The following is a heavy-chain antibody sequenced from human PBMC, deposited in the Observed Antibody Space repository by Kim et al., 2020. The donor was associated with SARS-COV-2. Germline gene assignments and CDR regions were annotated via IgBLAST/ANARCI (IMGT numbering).Heavy chain of an antibody. J-gene: IGHJ4*02. CDR3: ASLEDDYGGDTDY. D-gene: IGHD4-17*01. V-gene: IGHV1-69*01. Sequence: NYAQKVQGRVTIIADESTSTAYMELSSLRSEDTAVYYCASLEDDYGGDTDYWGQGTLVTVSS.